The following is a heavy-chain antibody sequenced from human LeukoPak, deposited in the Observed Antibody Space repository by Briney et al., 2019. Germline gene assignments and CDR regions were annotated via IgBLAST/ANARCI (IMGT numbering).Heavy chain of an antibody. CDR3: ARRRLPLMNWFDP. CDR2: MNPNSGNT. J-gene: IGHJ5*02. D-gene: IGHD2-8*01. V-gene: IGHV1-8*01. CDR1: GSTFTSYD. Sequence: ASVKVSCKASGSTFTSYDINWVRQATGQGLEWMGWMNPNSGNTGYAQKFQGRVTMTRNTSISTAYMELSSLRSEDTAVYYCARRRLPLMNWFDPWGQGTLVTVSS.